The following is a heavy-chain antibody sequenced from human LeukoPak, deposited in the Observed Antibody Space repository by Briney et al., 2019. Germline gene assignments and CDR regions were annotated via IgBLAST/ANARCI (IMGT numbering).Heavy chain of an antibody. D-gene: IGHD2-2*01. V-gene: IGHV4-31*03. CDR3: ARGPHCSSTSCYSEYFHH. CDR2: ISYSGSP. J-gene: IGHJ1*01. Sequence: SETLSLTCTVSGASISSGGYYWSWIRQPPGKGLEWIGYISYSGSPYYNPSLKSRVTISVDTSRNQFSLKLSSVTAADTAVYYCARGPHCSSTSCYSEYFHHWGQGTLVTVSS. CDR1: GASISSGGYY.